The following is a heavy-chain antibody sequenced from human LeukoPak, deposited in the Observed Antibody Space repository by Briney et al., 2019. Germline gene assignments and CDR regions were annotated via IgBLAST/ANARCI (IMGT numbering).Heavy chain of an antibody. CDR1: GFTFSDYA. V-gene: IGHV3-64*01. J-gene: IGHJ6*03. D-gene: IGHD3-10*01. Sequence: GGSLRLSCAASGFTFSDYAMHWVRQAPGKELEYVSAISSNGGSIHYANSVKGRFTISRDNSKNTLYLQMSSLRAEDTAVYYCAKGYGSEHSYYYYYMDVWGKGTTVTISS. CDR2: ISSNGGSI. CDR3: AKGYGSEHSYYYYYMDV.